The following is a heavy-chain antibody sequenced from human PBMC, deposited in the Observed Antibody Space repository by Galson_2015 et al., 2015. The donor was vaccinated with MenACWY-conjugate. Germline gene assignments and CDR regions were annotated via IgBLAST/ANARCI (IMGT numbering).Heavy chain of an antibody. V-gene: IGHV3-23*01. D-gene: IGHD1-26*01. J-gene: IGHJ4*02. CDR3: AKEYSGSYYSVDY. CDR1: GFTFSSYA. CDR2: VSGAGGST. Sequence: AASGFTFSSYAMSWVRQAPGKGLEWVATVSGAGGSTYYADSVKGRFTISRDNFKNTLYLQMNSLRAEDTAVYYCAKEYSGSYYSVDYWGQGTLVTVSS.